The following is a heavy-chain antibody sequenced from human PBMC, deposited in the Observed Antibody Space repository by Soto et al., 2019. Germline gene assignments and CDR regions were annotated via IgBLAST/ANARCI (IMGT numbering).Heavy chain of an antibody. D-gene: IGHD5-18*01. CDR1: GYSFTSYW. V-gene: IGHV5-10-1*01. J-gene: IGHJ6*02. CDR2: IDPSDSYT. Sequence: PGESLKISCRGSGYSFTSYWISWVRQMPGKGLEWMGRIDPSDSYTNYSPSFQGHVTISADKSISTAYLQWSSLKASDTAMYYCARLGTVDTAKPGNYYYYYGVDVWGQGTTVTVSS. CDR3: ARLGTVDTAKPGNYYYYYGVDV.